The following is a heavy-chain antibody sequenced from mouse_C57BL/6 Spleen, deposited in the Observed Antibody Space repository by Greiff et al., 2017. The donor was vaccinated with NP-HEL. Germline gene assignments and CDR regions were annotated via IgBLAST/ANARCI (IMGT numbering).Heavy chain of an antibody. CDR1: GFTFSSYG. CDR3: ARQSYDYDGFAY. V-gene: IGHV5-6*01. D-gene: IGHD2-4*01. Sequence: EVQGVESGGDLVKPGGSLKLSCAASGFTFSSYGMSWVRQTPDKRLEWVATISSGGSYTYYTDSVKGRFTISRDNAKNTRYLQMRSLKSEDTAMYYCARQSYDYDGFAYWGQGTLVTVSA. CDR2: ISSGGSYT. J-gene: IGHJ3*01.